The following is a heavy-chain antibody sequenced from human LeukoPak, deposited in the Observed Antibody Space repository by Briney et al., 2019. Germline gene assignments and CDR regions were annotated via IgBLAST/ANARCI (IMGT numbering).Heavy chain of an antibody. D-gene: IGHD4-17*01. CDR1: GFTFSSYA. CDR2: ISYDGSNK. Sequence: GGSLRLSCAASGFTFSSYAMHWVRQAPGKGLEWVAVISYDGSNKYYADSVKGRFTISRDNSKNTLYLQMNSLRAEDTAVYYCAKADYGDLDFDYWGQGTLVTVSS. CDR3: AKADYGDLDFDY. J-gene: IGHJ4*02. V-gene: IGHV3-30*04.